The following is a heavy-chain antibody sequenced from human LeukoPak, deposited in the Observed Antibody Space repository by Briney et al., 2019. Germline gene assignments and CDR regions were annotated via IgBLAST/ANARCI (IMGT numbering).Heavy chain of an antibody. D-gene: IGHD6-25*01. CDR1: GFAFSSYW. CDR2: INSDGSTT. Sequence: GGSLRLSCAASGFAFSSYWMHWVRQAPGNGLVWVSQINSDGSTTSYADSVKDRFTFSRDNAKNTLSLQMNSLRAEDTAVYFCARDRGDAFDIWGQGTMVTVSS. V-gene: IGHV3-74*01. CDR3: ARDRGDAFDI. J-gene: IGHJ3*02.